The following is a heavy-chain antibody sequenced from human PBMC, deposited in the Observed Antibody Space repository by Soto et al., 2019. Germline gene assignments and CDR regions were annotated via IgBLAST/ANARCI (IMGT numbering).Heavy chain of an antibody. CDR2: INPNSGVT. D-gene: IGHD6-13*01. CDR3: ALERQLNSPSDGFDI. CDR1: GFTFSSYA. Sequence: GGSLRLSCAASGFTFSSYAMHWVRQAPGQGLEWIGRINPNSGVTKYAQQFQGRVTLTRDPSITTAFMDLVSLHFDDTAVYYCALERQLNSPSDGFDIWGQGTMVTVSS. V-gene: IGHV1-2*02. J-gene: IGHJ3*02.